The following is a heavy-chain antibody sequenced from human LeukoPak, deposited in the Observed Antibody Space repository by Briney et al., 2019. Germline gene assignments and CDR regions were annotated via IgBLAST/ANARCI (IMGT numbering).Heavy chain of an antibody. CDR2: IYYTGST. Sequence: SETLSLTCTVSGGSISSFYWSWIRQPPGKGLEWIGYIYYTGSTNYNSSLKSRVTISVDTSKNQFSLKLSSVTAADTAVYYCARHSGYDLYYYYYMDVWGKGTTVTISS. CDR3: ARHSGYDLYYYYYMDV. J-gene: IGHJ6*03. D-gene: IGHD5-12*01. CDR1: GGSISSFY. V-gene: IGHV4-59*01.